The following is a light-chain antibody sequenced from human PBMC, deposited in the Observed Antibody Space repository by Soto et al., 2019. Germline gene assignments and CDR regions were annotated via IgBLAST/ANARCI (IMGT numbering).Light chain of an antibody. CDR2: AAS. Sequence: DIQLTQSPSFLPASVGDRVTITCRASQGINNYLAWYQQKPGKAPGLLMYAASTLQRGVSSRFSGSGSGTEFTLTISNLQPEDFATYYCQQLNSYPLTFGGGTKVEIK. J-gene: IGKJ4*01. CDR1: QGINNY. V-gene: IGKV1-9*01. CDR3: QQLNSYPLT.